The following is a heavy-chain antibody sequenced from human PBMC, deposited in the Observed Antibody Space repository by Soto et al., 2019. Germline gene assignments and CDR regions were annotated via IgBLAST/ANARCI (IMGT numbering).Heavy chain of an antibody. J-gene: IGHJ4*02. CDR3: ASGGSSGWYRGGYYFDY. V-gene: IGHV4-30-4*01. CDR2: IYYSGST. Sequence: QVQLQESGPGLVKPSQTLSLTCTVSGGSISSGDYYWSWIRQPPGKGLEWIGYIYYSGSTYYNPSLKSRVTISVDTSKNQFSLKLSSVTAADTAVYYCASGGSSGWYRGGYYFDYWGQGTLVTVSS. CDR1: GGSISSGDYY. D-gene: IGHD6-19*01.